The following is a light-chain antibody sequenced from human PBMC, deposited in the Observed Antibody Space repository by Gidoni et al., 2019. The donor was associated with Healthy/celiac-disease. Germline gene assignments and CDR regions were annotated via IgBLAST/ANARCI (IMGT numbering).Light chain of an antibody. Sequence: AIHMTQSPSSLSASVGDRVTITCRASQGIRNDLGWYQQKPGKDPKLLIYAASSLQSGVPSRFSGSGSGTDCTLTISSLQPEDFATYYCLQDYNDPRTFXXXTKVEIK. CDR2: AAS. J-gene: IGKJ1*01. CDR3: LQDYNDPRT. CDR1: QGIRND. V-gene: IGKV1-6*01.